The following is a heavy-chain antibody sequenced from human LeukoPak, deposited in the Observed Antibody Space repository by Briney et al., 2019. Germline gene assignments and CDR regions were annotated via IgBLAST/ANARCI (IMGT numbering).Heavy chain of an antibody. Sequence: ASVKVSCKASGYTFTGYYMHWVRQAPGQGLEWMGRINPNSGGTNYAQKFQGRVTMTRDTSISTAYMELSRLRSDDTAVYYCVYYYDSSGYSTDINYWGQGTPVTVSS. D-gene: IGHD3-22*01. CDR3: VYYYDSSGYSTDINY. CDR2: INPNSGGT. J-gene: IGHJ4*02. V-gene: IGHV1-2*06. CDR1: GYTFTGYY.